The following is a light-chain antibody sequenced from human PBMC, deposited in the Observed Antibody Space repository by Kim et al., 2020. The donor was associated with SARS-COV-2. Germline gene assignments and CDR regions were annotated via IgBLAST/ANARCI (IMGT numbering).Light chain of an antibody. J-gene: IGLJ2*01. V-gene: IGLV2-23*02. CDR3: CSYAGSSTYVV. CDR2: EVS. CDR1: SSDVGSYNL. Sequence: QSALTQPASVSGSPGQSITISCTGTSSDVGSYNLVSWYQQHPGKAPKLMIYEVSKRLSGVSNRFSGSKSGNTASLTISGLQAEDEADYYCCSYAGSSTYVVFGGGTQLTVL.